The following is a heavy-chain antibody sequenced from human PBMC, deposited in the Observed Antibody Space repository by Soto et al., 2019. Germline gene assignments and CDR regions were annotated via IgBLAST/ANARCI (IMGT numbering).Heavy chain of an antibody. CDR2: ISASGSSI. V-gene: IGHV3-11*01. D-gene: IGHD6-6*01. CDR1: GFTFGDYY. CDR3: ARVASSSSGVIFDY. J-gene: IGHJ4*02. Sequence: QVHLVESGGNLVEPGGPLRLSCAGSGFTFGDYYMSWIRQPPGRGLEWISYISASGSSIYNADSVKGRFAISRDNAKNLLYLQLARLRAEDTAVYYRARVASSSSGVIFDYWGQGTLVTVSS.